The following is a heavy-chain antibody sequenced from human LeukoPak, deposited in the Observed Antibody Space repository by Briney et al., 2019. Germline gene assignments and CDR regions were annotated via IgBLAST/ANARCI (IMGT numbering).Heavy chain of an antibody. V-gene: IGHV3-9*01. Sequence: GGSLRLSCAASGFTFSGYTMHWVRQAPGKGLVWVSGISWNSDSVDYADSVKGRFSISRDNAKNSLYLQMNSLRPEDTALYYCVKGDTAILMRVRFDYWGQGTLVTVSS. CDR2: ISWNSDSV. CDR1: GFTFSGYT. J-gene: IGHJ4*02. D-gene: IGHD5-18*01. CDR3: VKGDTAILMRVRFDY.